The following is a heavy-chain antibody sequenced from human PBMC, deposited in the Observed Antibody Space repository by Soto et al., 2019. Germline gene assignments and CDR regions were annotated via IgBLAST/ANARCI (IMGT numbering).Heavy chain of an antibody. V-gene: IGHV3-21*01. D-gene: IGHD4-17*01. Sequence: GGSLRLSCAASGFTFSSYSMNWVRQAPGKGLEWVSSISSSSSYIYYADSVKGRFTISRDNAKNSLYLQMNSLRAEDTAVYYCARGYLPDDGDFDYWGQGTLVTVSS. CDR2: ISSSSSYI. CDR1: GFTFSSYS. CDR3: ARGYLPDDGDFDY. J-gene: IGHJ4*02.